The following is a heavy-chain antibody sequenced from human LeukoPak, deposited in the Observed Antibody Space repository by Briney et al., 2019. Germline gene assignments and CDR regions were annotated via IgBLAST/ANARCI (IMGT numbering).Heavy chain of an antibody. D-gene: IGHD3-10*01. CDR3: AKFNRVRDYYYYYMDV. CDR2: ISGGGGTT. V-gene: IGHV3-23*01. Sequence: GGTLRLSCAASGFTFSSYAMSWVRQAPGKGPEWFSAISGGGGTTFYGDSVKGRFTISRDNSQNTLYLQMNSLRAEDTAVYYCAKFNRVRDYYYYYMDVWGKGTTVIVSS. CDR1: GFTFSSYA. J-gene: IGHJ6*03.